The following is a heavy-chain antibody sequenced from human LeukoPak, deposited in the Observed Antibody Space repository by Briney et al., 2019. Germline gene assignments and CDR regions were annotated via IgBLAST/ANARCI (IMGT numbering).Heavy chain of an antibody. CDR2: INHSGST. D-gene: IGHD3-22*01. Sequence: PSETLSLTCAVYGGSFSGYYWSWIRQPPGKGLEWIGEINHSGSTNYNPSLKSRVTISVDTSKNQFSLKLSSVTAADTAVYYCARRSSYYDSSGYYRTYWYFDLWGRGTLVTVSS. J-gene: IGHJ2*01. CDR3: ARRSSYYDSSGYYRTYWYFDL. CDR1: GGSFSGYY. V-gene: IGHV4-34*01.